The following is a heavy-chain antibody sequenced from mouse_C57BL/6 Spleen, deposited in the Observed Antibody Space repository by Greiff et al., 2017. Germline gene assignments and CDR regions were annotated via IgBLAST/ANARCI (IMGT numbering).Heavy chain of an antibody. CDR2: IYPGDGDT. J-gene: IGHJ4*01. D-gene: IGHD1-1*01. CDR1: GYAFSSSW. V-gene: IGHV1-82*01. CDR3: AHNYYGSFYYAMDY. Sequence: QVQLQQSGPELVKPGASVKISCKASGYAFSSSWMNWVKQRPGKGLEWIGRIYPGDGDTNYNGKFKGKATLTADKSSSTAYMQLSSLTSEDSAVYFCAHNYYGSFYYAMDYWGQGTSVTVSS.